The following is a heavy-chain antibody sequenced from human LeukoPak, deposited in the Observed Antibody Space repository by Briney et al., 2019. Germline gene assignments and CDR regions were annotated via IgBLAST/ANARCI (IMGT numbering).Heavy chain of an antibody. J-gene: IGHJ5*02. CDR2: ISAYNGNT. D-gene: IGHD6-13*01. CDR3: ASSSQGIAAKYNWFDP. Sequence: ASVKVSCKASGYTFTSYGISWVRQAPGQGLEWMGWISAYNGNTNYAQKLQGRVTMTTDTSTSTAYMELRSLRSDDTAVYYCASSSQGIAAKYNWFDPWGQGTLVTVSS. V-gene: IGHV1-18*01. CDR1: GYTFTSYG.